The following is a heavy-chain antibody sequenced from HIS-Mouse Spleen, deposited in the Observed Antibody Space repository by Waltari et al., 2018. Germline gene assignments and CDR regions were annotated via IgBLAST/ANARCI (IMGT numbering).Heavy chain of an antibody. CDR3: ASYQEIYDSSGYGFDY. CDR1: GGTFSSYA. CDR2: IIPILGIA. J-gene: IGHJ4*02. Sequence: QVQLVQSGAEVKKPGSSVKVSCKASGGTFSSYAISWVRQAPGQGLEWMGRIIPILGIANYAQKFQGRVTITADKSTSTAYMELSSLRSEDTAVYYCASYQEIYDSSGYGFDYWGQGTLVTVSS. D-gene: IGHD3-22*01. V-gene: IGHV1-69*04.